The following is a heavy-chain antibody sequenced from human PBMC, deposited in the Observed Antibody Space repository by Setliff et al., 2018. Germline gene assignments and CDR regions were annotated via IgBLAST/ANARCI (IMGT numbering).Heavy chain of an antibody. CDR3: ARRDGSIIYREFFDY. Sequence: SETLSLTCTVSGGSITSGSFYWSWIRQPAGKKLEWIGRIHASGSPDYNPSLKSRVTISRDTSTNQFSLKLSSVTAADTAVYYCARRDGSIIYREFFDYWGQGALVTVSS. CDR2: IHASGSP. J-gene: IGHJ4*02. V-gene: IGHV4-61*02. D-gene: IGHD3-10*01. CDR1: GGSITSGSFY.